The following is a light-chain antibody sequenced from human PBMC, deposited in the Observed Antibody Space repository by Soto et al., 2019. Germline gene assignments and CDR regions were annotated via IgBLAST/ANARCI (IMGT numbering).Light chain of an antibody. CDR3: QKYNSYS. J-gene: IGKJ1*01. CDR1: QSISSW. V-gene: IGKV1-5*01. Sequence: IQLPQSPSTLSASVGDRVTITCRASQSISSWLAWYQQKPGKAPTVLIYHASTLQSGVPSRFSGSGSGTDFTLTISSLQPDDFATYYCQKYNSYSFGQGTKVDIK. CDR2: HAS.